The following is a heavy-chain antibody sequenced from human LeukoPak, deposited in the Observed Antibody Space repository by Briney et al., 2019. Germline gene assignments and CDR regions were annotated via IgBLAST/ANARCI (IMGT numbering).Heavy chain of an antibody. CDR3: ARGRRSGPPGAFDI. Sequence: PGRSLRLSCAASGFTFSSSALHWVRQAPGKGLEWVAVISYDGSNKYYAHSVKGRFTISRDNSENTLYLQMNSLRAEDTAVYYCARGRRSGPPGAFDIWGQGTMVTVSS. V-gene: IGHV3-30-3*01. CDR2: ISYDGSNK. D-gene: IGHD6-19*01. CDR1: GFTFSSSA. J-gene: IGHJ3*02.